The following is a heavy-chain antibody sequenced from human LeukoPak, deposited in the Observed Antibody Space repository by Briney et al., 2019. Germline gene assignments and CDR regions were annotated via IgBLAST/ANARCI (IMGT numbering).Heavy chain of an antibody. D-gene: IGHD3-22*01. J-gene: IGHJ6*03. CDR3: ARARMYYYDSSGYYPLGYYYYYMDV. Sequence: SETLSLTCAVYGGSFSGYYWSWIRQPPGKGLEWIGEINHSGSTNYNPSLKSRVTISVDTSKNQFSLKLSSVTAADTAVYYCARARMYYYDSSGYYPLGYYYYYMDVWGKGTTVTVSS. CDR1: GGSFSGYY. CDR2: INHSGST. V-gene: IGHV4-34*01.